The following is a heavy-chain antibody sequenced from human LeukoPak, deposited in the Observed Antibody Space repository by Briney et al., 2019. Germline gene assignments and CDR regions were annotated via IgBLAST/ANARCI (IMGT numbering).Heavy chain of an antibody. V-gene: IGHV4-34*01. CDR1: GGSFSGYY. J-gene: IGHJ5*02. D-gene: IGHD3-9*01. CDR2: INHSGST. CDR3: ARGYYDILTGYEGWFDP. Sequence: SETLSLTCAVYGGSFSGYYWSWIRQPPGTGLEWNGEINHSGSTNYNPSLKSRVTISVDTSKNQFSLKLSSVTAADTAVYYCARGYYDILTGYEGWFDPWGQGTLVTVSS.